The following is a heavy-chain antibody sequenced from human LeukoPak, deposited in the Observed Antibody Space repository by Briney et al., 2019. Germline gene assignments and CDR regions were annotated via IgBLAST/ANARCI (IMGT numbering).Heavy chain of an antibody. CDR1: GFTFSSYA. V-gene: IGHV3-23*01. CDR2: ISGSGGST. Sequence: PGGSLRLSCAASGFTFSSYAMSWVRQAPGKGLEWVSAISGSGGSTYYADSVKGRFTISRDNAKNSLYLQMNSLRAEDTAVYYCARDPTSRWLQLDYYFDYWGQGTLVTVSS. CDR3: ARDPTSRWLQLDYYFDY. D-gene: IGHD5-24*01. J-gene: IGHJ4*02.